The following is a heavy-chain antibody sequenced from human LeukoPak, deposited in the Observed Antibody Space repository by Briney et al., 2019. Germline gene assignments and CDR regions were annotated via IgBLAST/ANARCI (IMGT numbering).Heavy chain of an antibody. CDR2: INPNSGGT. CDR3: ARDVSDYHILSAYTSDTAY. Sequence: ASVKVSCKASGYTFTGYYMHWVRQAPGQGLEWMGWINPNSGGTNYAQKFQGRVTMTRDTSISTAYMELSRLRSDDTAVYYCARDVSDYHILSAYTSDTAYWAQGTLVTVSS. V-gene: IGHV1-2*02. D-gene: IGHD3-9*01. CDR1: GYTFTGYY. J-gene: IGHJ4*02.